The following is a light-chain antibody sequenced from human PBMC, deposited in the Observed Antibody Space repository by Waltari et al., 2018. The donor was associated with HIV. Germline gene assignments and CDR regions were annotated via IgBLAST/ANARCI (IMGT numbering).Light chain of an antibody. CDR1: SSDVGGYNY. V-gene: IGLV2-14*03. J-gene: IGLJ3*02. CDR3: SSYRSSSTWV. Sequence: QSALTQPASVSGSPGQSITLSCTGPSSDVGGYNYVSWYQQHPGKAPKLMIYDVSNRPSGVSNRFSGSKSGNTASLTISGLQAEDEADYYCSSYRSSSTWVFGGGTKLTVL. CDR2: DVS.